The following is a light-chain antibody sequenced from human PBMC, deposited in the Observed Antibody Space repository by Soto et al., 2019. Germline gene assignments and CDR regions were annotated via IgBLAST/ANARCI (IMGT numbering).Light chain of an antibody. Sequence: QSVLTQPASVSGSPGQSITFSCTGTSSDVGAYNYVSWYQQHPGKAPKLMIYDVSNRPSGVSNRFSGSKSGNTASLTISGLQPEDEADYYCSSYTSSSTSYVFGTGTKLTVL. CDR2: DVS. CDR3: SSYTSSSTSYV. J-gene: IGLJ1*01. V-gene: IGLV2-14*03. CDR1: SSDVGAYNY.